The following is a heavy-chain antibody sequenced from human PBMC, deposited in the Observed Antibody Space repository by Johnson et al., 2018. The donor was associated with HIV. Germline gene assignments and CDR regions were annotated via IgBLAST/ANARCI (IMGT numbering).Heavy chain of an antibody. V-gene: IGHV3-7*01. J-gene: IGHJ3*02. D-gene: IGHD1-26*01. CDR1: GFTFSSYA. CDR2: IKQDGSEK. Sequence: VQLVESGGGVVQPGRSLRLSCAASGFTFSSYAMHWVRQAPGKGLEWVANIKQDGSEKYYVDSVKGRFTISRDNAKNSLYLQMNSLRAEDTAVYYCARRSGTWDVFDIWGQGTLVTVSS. CDR3: ARRSGTWDVFDI.